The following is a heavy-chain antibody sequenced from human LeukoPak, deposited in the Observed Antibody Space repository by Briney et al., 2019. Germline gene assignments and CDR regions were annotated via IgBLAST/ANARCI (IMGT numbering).Heavy chain of an antibody. Sequence: GGSLRLSCAVSGLTFSTSWMTWVRQAPGKGPEWVANINEDGSEKYHVDSVKGRFTIYRDNTQDFLSLQMNSLRAEDTAMYYCARGESSYCSGGCYFGSWGQGTLVTISS. CDR2: INEDGSEK. CDR1: GLTFSTSW. J-gene: IGHJ5*01. CDR3: ARGESSYCSGGCYFGS. D-gene: IGHD2-21*02. V-gene: IGHV3-7*04.